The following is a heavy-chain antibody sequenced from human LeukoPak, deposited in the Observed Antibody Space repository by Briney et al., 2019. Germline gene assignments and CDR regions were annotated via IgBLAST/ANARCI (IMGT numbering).Heavy chain of an antibody. V-gene: IGHV3-48*03. CDR3: ARAYCSGDTCYSATD. J-gene: IGHJ4*02. CDR1: GFIFSNYE. CDR2: ISSGGSVI. Sequence: GGSLRLSCRASGFIFSNYEMNWVRQAPGKGLEWVTYISSGGSVIYYADSVKGRFTISRDNAKNSLYLQMNSLRAEDTAVYYCARAYCSGDTCYSATDWGQGTLVTVSS. D-gene: IGHD2-15*01.